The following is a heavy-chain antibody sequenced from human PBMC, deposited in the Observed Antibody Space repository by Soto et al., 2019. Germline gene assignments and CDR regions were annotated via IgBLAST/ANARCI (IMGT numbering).Heavy chain of an antibody. V-gene: IGHV3-48*02. CDR3: ARDREGGSYFDY. D-gene: IGHD1-26*01. J-gene: IGHJ4*02. CDR1: GFTFSIYS. Sequence: EVQLVESGGGLVQPGGSLRLSCTASGFTFSIYSMNWVRQAPGKGLEWVSYISGSRSPIYYADSVQGRFTISRDNAKSSLYLQINSLRDDDTAVYYCARDREGGSYFDYWGQGTLVTVSS. CDR2: ISGSRSPI.